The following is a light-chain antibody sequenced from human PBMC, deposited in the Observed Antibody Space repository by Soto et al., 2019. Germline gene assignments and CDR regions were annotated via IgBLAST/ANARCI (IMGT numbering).Light chain of an antibody. V-gene: IGKV1-5*01. Sequence: DILMTQSPSTLSASVGDRVTITCRASQTVERWLAWYQQKPGKAPNLVISDVSSLERGVPSRFSGSGSGTEFTLTISSLQPDDFATYYCQQYKNSPWTFGQGTKV. CDR1: QTVERW. CDR2: DVS. CDR3: QQYKNSPWT. J-gene: IGKJ1*01.